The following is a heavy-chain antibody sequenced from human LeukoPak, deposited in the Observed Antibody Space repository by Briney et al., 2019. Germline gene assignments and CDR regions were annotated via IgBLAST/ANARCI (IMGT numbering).Heavy chain of an antibody. J-gene: IGHJ4*02. D-gene: IGHD4-17*01. CDR2: INPNSGAT. CDR3: ARGLTTVTFDY. Sequence: ASVKVSCKASGYTFTGSYLHWVRQAPGQGLEWMGWINPNSGATNYARQFQGRVTMTRDTSISTAYMELSRLRSDDTAVYHCARGLTTVTFDYWGQGTLVTVSS. V-gene: IGHV1-2*02. CDR1: GYTFTGSY.